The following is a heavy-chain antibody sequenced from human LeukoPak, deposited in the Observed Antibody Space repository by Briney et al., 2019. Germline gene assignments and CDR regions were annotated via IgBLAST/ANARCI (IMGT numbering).Heavy chain of an antibody. CDR2: IWYDGSNK. CDR1: GFTFSSYG. J-gene: IGHJ6*02. V-gene: IGHV3-33*01. Sequence: GRSLRLSCAASGFTFSSYGMHWVRQAPGKGLEWVAVIWYDGSNKYYADSVKGRFTIYRDNSKNTLYLQMNSLRAEDTAVYYCARDFRYFDWLSASYYYYGMDVWAQGPTVTVSS. D-gene: IGHD3-9*01. CDR3: ARDFRYFDWLSASYYYYGMDV.